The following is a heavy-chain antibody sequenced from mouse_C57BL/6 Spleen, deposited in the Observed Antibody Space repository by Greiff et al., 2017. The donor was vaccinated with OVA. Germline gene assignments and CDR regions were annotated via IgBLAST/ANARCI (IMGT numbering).Heavy chain of an antibody. CDR2: IYPGDGDT. CDR1: GYAFSSYW. V-gene: IGHV1-80*01. D-gene: IGHD1-1*01. J-gene: IGHJ2*01. Sequence: VQLHQSGAALVKPGASVKISCKASGYAFSSYWMNWVKQRPGKGLEWIGQIYPGDGDTNYNGKFKGKATLTADKSSSTAYMQLSSLTSEDSAVYLCARDYGSPYFDYRGQGTTLTVSA. CDR3: ARDYGSPYFDY.